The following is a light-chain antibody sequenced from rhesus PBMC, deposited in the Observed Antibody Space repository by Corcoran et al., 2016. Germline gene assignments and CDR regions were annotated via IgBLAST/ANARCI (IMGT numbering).Light chain of an antibody. J-gene: IGKJ1*01. Sequence: DIQMSQSPSSLSASVGDRVTITCRASQGISSYLNWYQQKTGKAPKLLIYYAKSVASGVPSKFSGRGSGTDYTLTISSLQPEDFATYYCRQGYSTPWPFGHGTKVEIK. CDR2: YAK. CDR1: QGISSY. V-gene: IGKV1-32*03. CDR3: RQGYSTPWP.